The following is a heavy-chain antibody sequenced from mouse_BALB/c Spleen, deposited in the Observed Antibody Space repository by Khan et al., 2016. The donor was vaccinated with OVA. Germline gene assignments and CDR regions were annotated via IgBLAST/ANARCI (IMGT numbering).Heavy chain of an antibody. Sequence: VQLQESGAELAKPGASVKMSCKASGYTFINYWLLWVKQRPGQGLEWIGYINPSTAYIESNQNFKDKATLTADKSSSPASMQLSSLTSEDSSVYYCARRGLRWDFDDWGQGTTLTVSS. V-gene: IGHV1-7*01. CDR2: INPSTAYI. CDR1: GYTFINYW. J-gene: IGHJ2*01. D-gene: IGHD1-1*01. CDR3: ARRGLRWDFDD.